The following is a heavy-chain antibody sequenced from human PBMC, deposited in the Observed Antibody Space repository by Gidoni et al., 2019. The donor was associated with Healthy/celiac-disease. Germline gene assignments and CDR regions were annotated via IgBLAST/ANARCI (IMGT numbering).Heavy chain of an antibody. Sequence: QVQLQESGPGLVKPSETLSLTCTVSGGSISSYYWSWIRQPPGKGLEWIGYIYYSGSTNYNPSLKSRVTISVDTSKNQFSLKLSSVTAADTAVYYCVMGANYYDKVGWFDPWGQGTLVTVSS. D-gene: IGHD3-22*01. V-gene: IGHV4-59*01. J-gene: IGHJ5*02. CDR3: VMGANYYDKVGWFDP. CDR1: GGSISSYY. CDR2: IYYSGST.